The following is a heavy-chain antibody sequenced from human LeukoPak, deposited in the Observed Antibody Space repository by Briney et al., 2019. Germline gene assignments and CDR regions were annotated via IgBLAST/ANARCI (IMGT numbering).Heavy chain of an antibody. CDR3: ARDNSCGGDCYSGGFHY. V-gene: IGHV3-21*01. J-gene: IGHJ4*02. CDR1: GFTFSSYS. CDR2: ISSSSSYI. Sequence: GGSLRLSCAASGFTFSSYSMNWVRQAPGKGLEWVSSISSSSSYIYYADSVKGRFTISRDNAKNSLYLQMNSLRAEDTAVYYCARDNSCGGDCYSGGFHYWGQGTLVTVSS. D-gene: IGHD2-21*02.